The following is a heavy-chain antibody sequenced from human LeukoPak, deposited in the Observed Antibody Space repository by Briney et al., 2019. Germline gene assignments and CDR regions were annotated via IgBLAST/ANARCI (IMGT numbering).Heavy chain of an antibody. J-gene: IGHJ6*02. V-gene: IGHV3-23*01. CDR2: ISGSGGST. CDR3: AKESKSNYYQYYGMDV. CDR1: GFTFSNYA. Sequence: GSLRLSCAASGFTFSNYAMNWVRQAPGKGLQWVSGISGSGGSTYYADSVKGRFTISRDNSKNTLYLQMNSLRAEDTAVYYCAKESKSNYYQYYGMDVWGQGTTITVSS.